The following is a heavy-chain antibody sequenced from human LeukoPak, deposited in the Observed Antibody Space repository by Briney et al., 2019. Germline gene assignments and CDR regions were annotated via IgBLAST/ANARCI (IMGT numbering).Heavy chain of an antibody. Sequence: PGGSLRLSCAASGFTFSSYAMSWVRQAPGKGLEWVSAISGSGGSTYYADSVKGRFTISRDNSKNTLSLQMNSLRAEDTAVYYCAKATRGLLWFGELGDYWGQGALVTVSS. J-gene: IGHJ4*02. V-gene: IGHV3-23*01. D-gene: IGHD3-10*01. CDR3: AKATRGLLWFGELGDY. CDR2: ISGSGGST. CDR1: GFTFSSYA.